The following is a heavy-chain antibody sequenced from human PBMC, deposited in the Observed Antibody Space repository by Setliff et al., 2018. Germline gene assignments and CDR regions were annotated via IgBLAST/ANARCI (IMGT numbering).Heavy chain of an antibody. J-gene: IGHJ3*02. CDR1: GYTFSDYW. CDR2: IYPGDSDT. V-gene: IGHV5-51*01. Sequence: GESLKISCRGSGYTFSDYWIGWVRQMPGKGLEWMGIIYPGDSDTRYSPSFRGQVTISADKSISTAYLQWSSLKASDTAMYYCARLGWSDAFDIWGQGTMVTVSS. D-gene: IGHD6-19*01. CDR3: ARLGWSDAFDI.